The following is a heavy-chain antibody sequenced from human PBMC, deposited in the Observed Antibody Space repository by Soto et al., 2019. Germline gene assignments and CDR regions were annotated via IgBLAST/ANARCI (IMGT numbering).Heavy chain of an antibody. CDR2: IIPIFGTA. V-gene: IGHV1-69*13. CDR3: ARGPVEMATIGY. CDR1: GGTFSSYA. D-gene: IGHD5-12*01. Sequence: WASVKVSCKASGGTFSSYAISWVRQAPGQGLEWMGGIIPIFGTANYAQKFQGRVTITADESTSTAYMELSSLRSEDTAVYYCARGPVEMATIGYWGQGTLVTVPS. J-gene: IGHJ4*02.